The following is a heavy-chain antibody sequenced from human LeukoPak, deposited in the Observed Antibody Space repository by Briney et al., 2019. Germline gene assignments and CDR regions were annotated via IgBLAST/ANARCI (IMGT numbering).Heavy chain of an antibody. CDR2: MNPNSGNT. CDR1: GYTFSSYD. J-gene: IGHJ3*02. V-gene: IGHV1-8*01. CDR3: ARGQPINAFDI. D-gene: IGHD1-14*01. Sequence: GASVKFSCKASGYTFSSYDINWVRQGTGQGLEWMGWMNPNSGNTGYAQKFQGRVTMTRNTSISTAYMELSSLRSEDTAVYYCARGQPINAFDIWGQGTMVTVSS.